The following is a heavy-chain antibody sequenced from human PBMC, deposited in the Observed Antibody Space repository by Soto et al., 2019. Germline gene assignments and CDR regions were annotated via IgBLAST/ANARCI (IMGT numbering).Heavy chain of an antibody. D-gene: IGHD4-17*01. V-gene: IGHV4-59*08. Sequence: QVQLQESGPGLVKPSETLSLPCTVSGASISSYYWSWIRQPPGKGLEWIGYIYDSGNTNYNPFIKRRVTISVDTSKNQSSLTVSSVPAADTAVYYCASRYGGTLDYWGQGTMVTVSS. J-gene: IGHJ4*02. CDR1: GASISSYY. CDR2: IYDSGNT. CDR3: ASRYGGTLDY.